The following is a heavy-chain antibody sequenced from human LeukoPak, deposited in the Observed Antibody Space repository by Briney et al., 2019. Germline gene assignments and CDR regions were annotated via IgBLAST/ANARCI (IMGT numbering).Heavy chain of an antibody. CDR3: VRDGGVSGYDLLDY. Sequence: GGSLRLSCAASGFTFSNYWMTWVRQAPGKGLEWVAHINQDGSEEHYMDSVKARFTISRDNAKNSLSLQMNSLRAEDTAVYYWVRDGGVSGYDLLDYWGQETLVTVSS. D-gene: IGHD5-12*01. CDR1: GFTFSNYW. V-gene: IGHV3-7*01. J-gene: IGHJ4*02. CDR2: INQDGSEE.